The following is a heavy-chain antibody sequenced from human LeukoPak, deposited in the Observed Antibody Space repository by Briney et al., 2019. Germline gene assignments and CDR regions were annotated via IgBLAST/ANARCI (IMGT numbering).Heavy chain of an antibody. CDR3: ARSPTYDFWSGYYYFDP. V-gene: IGHV4-59*01. J-gene: IGHJ5*02. CDR2: IYYSGST. CDR1: GGSINSYY. Sequence: SETLSLTCTVSGGSINSYYWSWIRQPPGKGLEWIGYIYYSGSTNYNPSLRSRVTISVDTSKNQFSLKLSSVTAADTAVYYCARSPTYDFWSGYYYFDPWGQGTLVTASS. D-gene: IGHD3-3*01.